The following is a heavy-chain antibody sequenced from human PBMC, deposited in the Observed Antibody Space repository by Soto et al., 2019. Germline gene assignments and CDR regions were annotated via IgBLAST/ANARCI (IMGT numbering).Heavy chain of an antibody. V-gene: IGHV1-69*02. CDR2: IIPILGIA. CDR1: GGTFSSYT. Sequence: QVQLVQSGAEVKKPGSSVKVSCKASGGTFSSYTISWVRQAPGQGLEWMGRIIPILGIANYAQKFQGRVTITADKATSTAYMELSSLRSEDTAVYYCARANGDYLNWFDPWGQGTLVTVSS. CDR3: ARANGDYLNWFDP. J-gene: IGHJ5*02. D-gene: IGHD4-17*01.